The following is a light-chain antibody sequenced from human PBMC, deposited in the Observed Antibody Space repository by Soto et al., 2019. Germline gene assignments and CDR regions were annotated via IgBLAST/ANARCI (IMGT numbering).Light chain of an antibody. CDR2: NNN. CDR1: SSNIGKNS. J-gene: IGLJ1*01. CDR3: AAWDDSLNGYV. V-gene: IGLV1-44*01. Sequence: QLVLTQPPSASGTPGQRVTISCSGGSSNIGKNSVSWYQQLPGTAPKLLIYNNNQRPSGVSDRFSGSKSGTSASLAISGLQSEDDADYYCAAWDDSLNGYVLGTGTKVTVL.